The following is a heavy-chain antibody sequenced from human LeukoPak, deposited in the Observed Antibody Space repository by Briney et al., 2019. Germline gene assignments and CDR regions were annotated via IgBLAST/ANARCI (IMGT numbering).Heavy chain of an antibody. CDR3: TKSTDYWYYGMDV. D-gene: IGHD2-8*02. CDR2: ISANGGSS. J-gene: IGHJ6*02. Sequence: GGSLRLSCAASGFTFSTFAMYWVRQAPGKGPEWVSGISANGGSSTYADSVRGRFTSSRDNSRNTLYLQMSSLRVDDTATYYCTKSTDYWYYGMDVWGQGITVTVSS. V-gene: IGHV3-23*01. CDR1: GFTFSTFA.